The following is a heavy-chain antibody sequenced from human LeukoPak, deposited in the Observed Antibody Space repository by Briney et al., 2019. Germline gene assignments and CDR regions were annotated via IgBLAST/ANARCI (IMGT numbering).Heavy chain of an antibody. CDR1: GFTFSSYW. V-gene: IGHV3-7*01. CDR2: IKQDGSEK. D-gene: IGHD4-11*01. Sequence: PGGSLRLSCAASGFTFSSYWMSWVRQAPGKGLEWVANIKQDGSEKYYVDSVKGRFTISRDNAKNSLYLQMNSLRAEDTAVYYCAREGTAVTAYYFDYWGQGTLVTVSS. CDR3: AREGTAVTAYYFDY. J-gene: IGHJ4*02.